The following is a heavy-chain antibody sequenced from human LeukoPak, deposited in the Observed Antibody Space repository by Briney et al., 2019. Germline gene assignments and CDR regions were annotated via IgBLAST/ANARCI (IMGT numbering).Heavy chain of an antibody. J-gene: IGHJ5*02. V-gene: IGHV4-4*02. CDR2: IYHSGST. CDR3: ARKHSGWYRGWFDP. D-gene: IGHD6-19*01. CDR1: GGSISSSNW. Sequence: SGTLSLTCAVSGGSISSSNWWSWVRQPPGKGLEWIGEIYHSGSTNYNPSLKSRVTISVDKSKNQFSLKLSSVTAADTAVYYCARKHSGWYRGWFDPWGQGTLVTVSA.